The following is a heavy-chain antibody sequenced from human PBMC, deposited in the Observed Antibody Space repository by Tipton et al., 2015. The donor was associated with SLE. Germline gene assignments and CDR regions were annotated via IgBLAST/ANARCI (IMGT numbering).Heavy chain of an antibody. CDR1: GGSISSYY. D-gene: IGHD2-2*01. CDR2: SYNSWST. J-gene: IGHJ4*02. V-gene: IGHV4-59*01. Sequence: TLSLTCTVSGGSISSYYWSWVRQPPGKGLEWIGYSYNSWSTKYNPSLKSRVTISVDTSKNQFSLKLSSVTAADTAVYYCARDGGEESCTSLDYWGQGTLVTVSS. CDR3: ARDGGEESCTSLDY.